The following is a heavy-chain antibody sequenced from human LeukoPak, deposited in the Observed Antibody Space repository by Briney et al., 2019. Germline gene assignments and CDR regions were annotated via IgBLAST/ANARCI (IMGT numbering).Heavy chain of an antibody. CDR2: INHSGGT. Sequence: SETLSLTCAVYGGSFSGYYWSWIRQPPGKGLEWIGEINHSGGTNYNPSLKSRVTISVDTSKNQFSLKLSSVTAADTAVYYCARDAMVITTNWFDPWGQGTLVTVSS. V-gene: IGHV4-34*01. CDR3: ARDAMVITTNWFDP. CDR1: GGSFSGYY. D-gene: IGHD3-22*01. J-gene: IGHJ5*02.